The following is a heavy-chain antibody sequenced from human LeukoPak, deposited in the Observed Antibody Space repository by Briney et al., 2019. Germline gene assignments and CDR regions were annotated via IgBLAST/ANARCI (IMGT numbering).Heavy chain of an antibody. Sequence: GGSLRLSCTASGFTLSSYAIHWVRQAPGKGLEWVSVIYLDGSKIYYADSVKGRFTLSRDNSKNTLYLQMNSLRAEDTAVYYCAKDSGIAVAGTLRAFDIWGQGTMVTVSS. CDR3: AKDSGIAVAGTLRAFDI. CDR1: GFTLSSYA. V-gene: IGHV3-30*02. J-gene: IGHJ3*02. D-gene: IGHD6-19*01. CDR2: IYLDGSKI.